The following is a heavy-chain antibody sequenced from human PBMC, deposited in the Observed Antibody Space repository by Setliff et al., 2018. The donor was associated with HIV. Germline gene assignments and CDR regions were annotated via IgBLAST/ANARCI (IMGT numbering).Heavy chain of an antibody. Sequence: SETLSLTCAVSGYSISSGYYWGWIRQPPGKGLEWIGSIYYSGNTYYNPSLKSRVTISVDTSKNQFSLRLSSVTAADTAVYYCARGEQQLVRNAFDIWGQGIMVTVSS. CDR1: GYSISSGYY. V-gene: IGHV4-38-2*01. CDR2: IYYSGNT. CDR3: ARGEQQLVRNAFDI. D-gene: IGHD6-13*01. J-gene: IGHJ3*02.